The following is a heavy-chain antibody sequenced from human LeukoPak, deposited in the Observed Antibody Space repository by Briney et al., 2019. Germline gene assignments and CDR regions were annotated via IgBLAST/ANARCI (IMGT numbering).Heavy chain of an antibody. CDR2: ISWNSGSI. CDR3: ARKARTYYDYVWGSYRRAEYFQH. J-gene: IGHJ1*01. D-gene: IGHD3-16*02. CDR1: GFTFDDYA. Sequence: GGSLRLSCAASGFTFDDYAMHWVRQAPGKGLEWVSGISWNSGSIGYVDSVKGRFTISRDNAKNSLYLQMNSLRAEDTAVYYCARKARTYYDYVWGSYRRAEYFQHWGQGTLVTVSS. V-gene: IGHV3-9*01.